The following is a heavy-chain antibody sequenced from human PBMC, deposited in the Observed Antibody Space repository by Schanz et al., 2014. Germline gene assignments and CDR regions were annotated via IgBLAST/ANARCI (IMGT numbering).Heavy chain of an antibody. CDR3: TKGRTFGR. CDR1: GFSFTTYA. D-gene: IGHD3-16*01. V-gene: IGHV3-23*01. Sequence: EVQLMESGGGLVKPGGSLRLSCASSGFSFTTYAMSWVRQAPGKGLEWVSSISSGGGSTYYADSVKGRFTISRDNSKNTLYLQMNSLRAEDTAVYYCTKGRTFGRWGQGTLVTVSS. CDR2: ISSGGGST. J-gene: IGHJ4*02.